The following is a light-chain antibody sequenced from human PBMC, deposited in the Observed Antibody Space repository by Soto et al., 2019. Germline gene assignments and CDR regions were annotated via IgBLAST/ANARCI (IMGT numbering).Light chain of an antibody. CDR2: SNN. V-gene: IGLV1-44*01. J-gene: IGLJ3*02. CDR1: SSNIGSNT. Sequence: QSVLTQPPSASGTPGQRVSISCSGNSSNIGSNTVNWYHQLPGTAPTLLIKSNNQRPSGSPDRFSGSKSGTSASLAISELQSEDEANYYCVTLDDSLKGWVFGGGTKATVL. CDR3: VTLDDSLKGWV.